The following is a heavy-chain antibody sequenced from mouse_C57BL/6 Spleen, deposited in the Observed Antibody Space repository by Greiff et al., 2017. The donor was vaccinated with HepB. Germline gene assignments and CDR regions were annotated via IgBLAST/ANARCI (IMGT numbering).Heavy chain of an antibody. D-gene: IGHD2-3*01. V-gene: IGHV1-62-2*01. CDR3: ARHEERGLLQAGAMDY. Sequence: QVHVKQSGAELVKPGASVKLSCKASGYTFTEYTIHWVKQRSGQGLEWIGWFYPGSGSIKYNEKFKDKATLTADKSSSTVYMELSRLTSEDSAVYFCARHEERGLLQAGAMDYWGQGTSVTVSS. J-gene: IGHJ4*01. CDR1: GYTFTEYT. CDR2: FYPGSGSI.